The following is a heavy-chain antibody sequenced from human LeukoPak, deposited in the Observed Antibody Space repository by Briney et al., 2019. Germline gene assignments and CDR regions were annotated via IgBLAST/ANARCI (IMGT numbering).Heavy chain of an antibody. Sequence: ASVKVSCKASGYTFTGYYMHWVRQAPGQGLEWMGWINPNSGGTNYAQKFQGRVTMTRDTSISTAYMELSRLRSDDTAVYYCARGGSDWLLYTGWDYWGQGTLVTVSS. CDR1: GYTFTGYY. V-gene: IGHV1-2*02. D-gene: IGHD3/OR15-3a*01. CDR2: INPNSGGT. J-gene: IGHJ4*02. CDR3: ARGGSDWLLYTGWDY.